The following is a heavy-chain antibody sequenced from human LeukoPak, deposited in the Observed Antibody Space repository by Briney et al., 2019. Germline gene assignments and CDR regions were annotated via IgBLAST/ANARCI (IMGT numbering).Heavy chain of an antibody. J-gene: IGHJ6*03. V-gene: IGHV1-2*02. Sequence: ASVKVSCKASGYTFTGYYMHWVRQAPGQGLEWMGWINPNSGGTNYAQKFQGRVTMTRDTSISTAYMELSRLRSDDTAVYYCARDRGRFSSIAARPKNYYYYMDVWGKGTTVTVSS. D-gene: IGHD6-6*01. CDR1: GYTFTGYY. CDR3: ARDRGRFSSIAARPKNYYYYMDV. CDR2: INPNSGGT.